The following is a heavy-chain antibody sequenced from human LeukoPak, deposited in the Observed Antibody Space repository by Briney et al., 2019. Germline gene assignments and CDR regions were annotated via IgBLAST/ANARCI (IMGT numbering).Heavy chain of an antibody. D-gene: IGHD6-19*01. CDR3: ARGFSGWSFDY. Sequence: GESLKTSCRGSGYIFSNNWIGWVRQLPGKGLEWMGIIYPGDSDTRYSSSFQGQVTISADKSINTAFLQWSSLKASDSAMYYCARGFSGWSFDYWGQGTLVTVSS. CDR1: GYIFSNNW. CDR2: IYPGDSDT. V-gene: IGHV5-51*01. J-gene: IGHJ4*02.